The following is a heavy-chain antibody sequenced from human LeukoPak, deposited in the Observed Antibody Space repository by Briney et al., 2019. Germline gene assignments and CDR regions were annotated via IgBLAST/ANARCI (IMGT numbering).Heavy chain of an antibody. CDR1: GFTFSSYS. CDR3: ARAPAIALFDY. Sequence: GGSLRISCAASGFTFSSYSMNWVRQAPGKGLEWVSSISSSSSNIYYADSVKGRFTISRDNARNSLYLQMNSPRADDTAVYYCARAPAIALFDYWGQGTLVSVSS. CDR2: ISSSSSNI. J-gene: IGHJ4*02. D-gene: IGHD2-2*01. V-gene: IGHV3-21*01.